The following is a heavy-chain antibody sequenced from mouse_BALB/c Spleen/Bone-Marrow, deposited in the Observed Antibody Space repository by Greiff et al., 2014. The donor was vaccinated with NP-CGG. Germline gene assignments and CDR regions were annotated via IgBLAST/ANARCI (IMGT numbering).Heavy chain of an antibody. CDR1: GYTFSSYW. D-gene: IGHD2-14*01. J-gene: IGHJ3*01. V-gene: IGHV1-87*01. CDR3: ARGAYYRYDGFAY. CDR2: IYPGDGDT. Sequence: VQLQQSGAELARPGASVKLSCKASGYTFSSYWMQWVKQRPGQGLGWIGSIYPGDGDTRYTQKFKGKATLTADKSSSTAYMQLSSLASEDSAVYYCARGAYYRYDGFAYWGQGTLVTVSA.